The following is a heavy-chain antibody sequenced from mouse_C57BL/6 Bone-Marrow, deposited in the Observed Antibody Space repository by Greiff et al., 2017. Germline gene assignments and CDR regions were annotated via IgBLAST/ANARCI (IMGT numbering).Heavy chain of an antibody. J-gene: IGHJ4*01. D-gene: IGHD1-1*02. CDR1: GYTFTSYW. Sequence: QVQLQQSGAELVKPGASVKLSCKASGYTFTSYWMHWVKQRPGQGLELIGMIHPNSGSPNYNEKFKSKATLTVDKSSSSAYMQLSSLTSEDSAVYYCRRVRGYGLYAMDYWGQGTSVTVSS. CDR3: RRVRGYGLYAMDY. CDR2: IHPNSGSP. V-gene: IGHV1-64*01.